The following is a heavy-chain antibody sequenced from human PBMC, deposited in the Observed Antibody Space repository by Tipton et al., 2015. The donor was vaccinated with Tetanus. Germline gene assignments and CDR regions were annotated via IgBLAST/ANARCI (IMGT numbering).Heavy chain of an antibody. D-gene: IGHD3-10*01. CDR2: TVIGSDKT. Sequence: QLVQSGAEVKKPGTSVKVSCKALGPTFSSSAVQWVRQARGQGLEWIGWTVIGSDKTKYAQKFQDRVTITRDTSTSTAYMELSSPRSDDTAVYYCAAEDYYGSGSYSSWGQGTLVTVSS. CDR3: AAEDYYGSGSYSS. V-gene: IGHV1-58*01. CDR1: GPTFSSSA. J-gene: IGHJ5*02.